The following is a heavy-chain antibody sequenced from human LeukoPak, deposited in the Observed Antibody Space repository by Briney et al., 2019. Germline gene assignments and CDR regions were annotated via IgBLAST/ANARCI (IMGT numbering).Heavy chain of an antibody. V-gene: IGHV1-2*06. CDR2: INPNSGGT. D-gene: IGHD3-22*01. Sequence: GASVKVSCKASGYTFSDYYMHWVRQAPGQGLEWMGRINPNSGGTNYAQRFQGRVTMTRDTSISTAYMDPNRLSSGDTAVYYCARGLYYYDSSGDYYFDYWGQGTLVTVSS. CDR3: ARGLYYYDSSGDYYFDY. J-gene: IGHJ4*02. CDR1: GYTFSDYY.